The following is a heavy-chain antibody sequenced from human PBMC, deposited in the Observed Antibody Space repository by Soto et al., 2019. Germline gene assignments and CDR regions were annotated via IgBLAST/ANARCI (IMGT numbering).Heavy chain of an antibody. D-gene: IGHD2-15*01. V-gene: IGHV4-39*02. CDR1: GASFKSRNYF. CDR2: IHSSGGT. J-gene: IGHJ4*02. CDR3: GRLAEAATGHTDFDF. Sequence: PSETLSLTCTVSGASFKSRNYFWGLILQPPGKGLEFVGSIHSSGGTYYNPSLKSRVTVSVDLSNSHFSLSLKSLTAKDTAVYYCGRLAEAATGHTDFDFWGQVTLVT.